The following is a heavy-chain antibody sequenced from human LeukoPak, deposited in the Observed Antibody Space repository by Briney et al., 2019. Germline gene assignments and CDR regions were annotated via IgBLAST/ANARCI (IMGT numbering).Heavy chain of an antibody. Sequence: ASVKVSCKASGYTFTVYYMHWVRQAPGQGLEWMGWINPNSGGTNYAQKFQGWVTMTRDTSISTAYMELSRLRSDDTAVYYCAREGTRGSDSNGMDVWGKGTTVTVSS. V-gene: IGHV1-2*04. D-gene: IGHD3-10*01. J-gene: IGHJ6*04. CDR1: GYTFTVYY. CDR3: AREGTRGSDSNGMDV. CDR2: INPNSGGT.